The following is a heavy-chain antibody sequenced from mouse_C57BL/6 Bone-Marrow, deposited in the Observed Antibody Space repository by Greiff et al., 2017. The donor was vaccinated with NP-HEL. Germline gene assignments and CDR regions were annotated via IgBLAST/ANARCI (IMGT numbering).Heavy chain of an antibody. J-gene: IGHJ3*01. V-gene: IGHV14-4*01. CDR3: TTEGAWFAY. Sequence: EVQVVESGAELVRPGASVKLSCTASGFNIKDDYMHWVKQRPEQGLEWIGWIDPENGDTEYASKFQGKATITADTSSNTAYLQLSSLTSEDTAVYYCTTEGAWFAYWGQGTLVTVSA. CDR1: GFNIKDDY. CDR2: IDPENGDT.